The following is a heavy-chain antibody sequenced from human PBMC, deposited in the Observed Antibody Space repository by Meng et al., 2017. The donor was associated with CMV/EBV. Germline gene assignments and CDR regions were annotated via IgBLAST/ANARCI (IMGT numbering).Heavy chain of an antibody. V-gene: IGHV3-30*18. J-gene: IGHJ4*02. CDR2: ISYDGSNK. D-gene: IGHD1-26*01. CDR3: AKDDTVWTKYSGSYLADY. Sequence: TFSSYGMHWVRQAPGKGLGWVAVISYDGSNKYYADSVKGRFTISRDNSKNTLYLQMNSLRAEDTAVYYCAKDDTVWTKYSGSYLADYWGQGTLVTVSS. CDR1: TFSSYG.